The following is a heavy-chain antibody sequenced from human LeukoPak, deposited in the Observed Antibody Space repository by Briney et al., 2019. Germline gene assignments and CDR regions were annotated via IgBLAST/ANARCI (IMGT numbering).Heavy chain of an antibody. Sequence: SETLSLTCTVSGGSISSGGYYWSWIRQHPGKGLEWIGYIYYSGSTYYNPSLKSRVTISVDTSKNQFSLKLSSVTAADTAVYYCARGDDYVWGSYQFDYWGQGTLVTVSS. V-gene: IGHV4-31*03. CDR2: IYYSGST. CDR1: GGSISSGGYY. J-gene: IGHJ4*02. CDR3: ARGDDYVWGSYQFDY. D-gene: IGHD3-16*01.